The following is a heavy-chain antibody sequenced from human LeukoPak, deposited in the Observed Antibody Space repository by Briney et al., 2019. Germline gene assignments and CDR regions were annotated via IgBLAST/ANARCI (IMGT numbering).Heavy chain of an antibody. V-gene: IGHV3-23*01. CDR1: GFTFSSYA. D-gene: IGHD6-19*01. Sequence: GGSLRLSCAASGFTFSSYAMSWVRQAPGMRLEWVSTISSSGDSTNYADSVEGRFTISRDNSKNTLYLQMSFLRADDTALYYCAKDPQEWLAMYYFDYWSQGTLVTVSS. CDR2: ISSSGDST. J-gene: IGHJ4*02. CDR3: AKDPQEWLAMYYFDY.